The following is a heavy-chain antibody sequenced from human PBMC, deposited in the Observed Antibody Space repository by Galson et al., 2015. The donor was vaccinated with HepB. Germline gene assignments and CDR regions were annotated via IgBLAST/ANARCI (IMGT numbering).Heavy chain of an antibody. CDR1: GYTFTSYG. CDR2: ISAYNGNT. V-gene: IGHV1-18*04. Sequence: SVKVSCKASGYTFTSYGISWVRQAPGQGLEWMGWISAYNGNTNYAQKLQGRVTMTTDTSTSTAYMELRSLRSDDTAVYYCARDRGYYYGSGIESGYGMDVWGQGTTVTVSS. J-gene: IGHJ6*02. D-gene: IGHD3-10*01. CDR3: ARDRGYYYGSGIESGYGMDV.